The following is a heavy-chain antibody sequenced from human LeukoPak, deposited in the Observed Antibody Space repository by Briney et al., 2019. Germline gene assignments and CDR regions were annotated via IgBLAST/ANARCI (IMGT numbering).Heavy chain of an antibody. CDR3: ARHTKAMATIFDH. CDR2: SYTSGST. J-gene: IGHJ4*02. Sequence: SETLSLTCTVAAGSISSYYWSWIRQPPGKGLLWIGYSYTSGSTNYNPSLKSRVTISVDTSKHQFTLKLSSVTAADPGVYYFARHTKAMATIFDHWGQGTRVTVSS. CDR1: AGSISSYY. V-gene: IGHV4-4*09. D-gene: IGHD5-24*01.